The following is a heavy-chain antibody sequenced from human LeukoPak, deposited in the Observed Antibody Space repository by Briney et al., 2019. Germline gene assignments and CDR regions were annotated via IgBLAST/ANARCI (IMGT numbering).Heavy chain of an antibody. V-gene: IGHV1-69*04. CDR2: IIPILGIA. CDR1: GYTFTVYY. Sequence: SVKVSCKASGYTFTVYYMHWVPQAPGQGLEWMGRIIPILGIANYAQKFQGRVTITADKSTSTAYMELSSLRSEDTAVYYCARASNTAMVDYWGQGTLVTVSS. CDR3: ARASNTAMVDY. D-gene: IGHD5-18*01. J-gene: IGHJ4*02.